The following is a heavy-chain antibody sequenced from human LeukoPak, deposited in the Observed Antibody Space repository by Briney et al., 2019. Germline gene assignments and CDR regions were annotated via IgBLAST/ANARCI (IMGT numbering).Heavy chain of an antibody. CDR3: ARPCFVGGTARYCY. D-gene: IGHD1-26*01. Sequence: GEPLKISCKASGYNFTTYWIGWVRQMPGKGLEWMGIIYPTDSNSRYSPSFQGQVTISADKSISTAYLQWSSLKASDTAMYYCARPCFVGGTARYCYWGQGTLVTVSS. CDR2: IYPTDSNS. J-gene: IGHJ4*02. CDR1: GYNFTTYW. V-gene: IGHV5-51*01.